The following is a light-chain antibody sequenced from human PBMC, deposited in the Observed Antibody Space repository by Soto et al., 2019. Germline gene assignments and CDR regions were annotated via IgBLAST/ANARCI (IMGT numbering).Light chain of an antibody. J-gene: IGKJ5*01. Sequence: AIQLTQSPSSLSASVGDRVTITCRASQGISSALAWYQQKPGKAPKLLIYDASSLEGGVPSRFSGSGSGTDFTLTISSLQPEDFATYYCQQFNNYPHRITFGQGTRLEIK. CDR2: DAS. CDR1: QGISSA. V-gene: IGKV1D-13*01. CDR3: QQFNNYPHRIT.